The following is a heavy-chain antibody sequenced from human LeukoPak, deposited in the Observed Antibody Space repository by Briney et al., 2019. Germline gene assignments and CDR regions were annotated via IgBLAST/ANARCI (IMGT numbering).Heavy chain of an antibody. Sequence: SEALSLTCAVYGGSFSGYYWSWIRQPPGKGLEWIGEINHSGSTNYNPSLKSRVTISVDTSKNQFSLKLSSVTAADTAVYYCARVMYCGGDCYSGIFDYWGQGTLVTVSS. CDR3: ARVMYCGGDCYSGIFDY. D-gene: IGHD2-21*01. V-gene: IGHV4-34*01. J-gene: IGHJ4*02. CDR2: INHSGST. CDR1: GGSFSGYY.